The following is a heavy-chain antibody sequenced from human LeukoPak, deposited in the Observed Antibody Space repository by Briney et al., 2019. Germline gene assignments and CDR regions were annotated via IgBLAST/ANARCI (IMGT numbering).Heavy chain of an antibody. J-gene: IGHJ4*02. Sequence: GESLRFSGSGSGFTFRDYGMYWVRQAPGLGREWVSAVTGSGDGSYYADSVKGRFTISRANSKNKLFLQLSSLCPEDTAVYYCAKRDGTSRGGFDYWGQGTLVTVSS. V-gene: IGHV3-23*01. CDR1: GFTFRDYG. CDR3: AKRDGTSRGGFDY. D-gene: IGHD3-16*01. CDR2: VTGSGDGS.